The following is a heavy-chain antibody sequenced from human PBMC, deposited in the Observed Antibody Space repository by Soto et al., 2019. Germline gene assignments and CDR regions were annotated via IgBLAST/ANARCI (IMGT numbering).Heavy chain of an antibody. Sequence: HPGGSLRLSCAASGFTFSSYAMNWVRQAPGKGLEWVSTISKSGDSTYYADSVKGRFTISRDNSKNTLYLQMNSLRAEDTAVYYCAKVEYYGFWSGYYYYYGLDVWGQGTTVTVSS. CDR2: ISKSGDST. V-gene: IGHV3-23*01. CDR3: AKVEYYGFWSGYYYYYGLDV. D-gene: IGHD3-3*01. CDR1: GFTFSSYA. J-gene: IGHJ6*02.